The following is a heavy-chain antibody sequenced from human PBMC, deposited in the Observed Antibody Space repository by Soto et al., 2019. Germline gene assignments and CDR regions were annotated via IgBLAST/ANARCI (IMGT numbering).Heavy chain of an antibody. J-gene: IGHJ6*02. D-gene: IGHD1-1*01. Sequence: VQVVESGGGLIQPGGSLRLSCAASGFTVISHYMTWVRQAPGRGLEWVSFLYSGGSTFYADSVKGRFTISRDNSKNTLYLQMNSLRAEDTAVYYCARGGQLRGGMDVWGQGTTVTVSS. CDR2: LYSGGST. CDR1: GFTVISHY. V-gene: IGHV3-53*01. CDR3: ARGGQLRGGMDV.